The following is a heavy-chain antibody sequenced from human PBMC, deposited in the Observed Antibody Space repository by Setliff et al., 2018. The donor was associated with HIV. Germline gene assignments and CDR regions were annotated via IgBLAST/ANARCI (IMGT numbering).Heavy chain of an antibody. D-gene: IGHD1-7*01. CDR2: INPDNGGT. Sequence: ASVKVSCKASGGTFSSYAISWVRQAPGQGLEWMGWINPDNGGTNYTQKFQGRVTMTRDTSITTAYMELSRLRSDDTALYYCARILSGLNYFDPWGQGTLVTVSS. V-gene: IGHV1-2*02. J-gene: IGHJ5*02. CDR1: GGTFSSYA. CDR3: ARILSGLNYFDP.